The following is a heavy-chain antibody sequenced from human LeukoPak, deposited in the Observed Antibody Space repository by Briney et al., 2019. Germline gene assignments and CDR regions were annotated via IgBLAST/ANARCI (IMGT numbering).Heavy chain of an antibody. CDR2: INHNGST. D-gene: IGHD1-26*01. CDR1: DESFSDFY. J-gene: IGHJ4*02. CDR3: AREEGIVGARGLDY. V-gene: IGHV4-34*01. Sequence: SETLSLTCTVYDESFSDFYWNWIRQPPGKGLEWIGEINHNGSTNYNPSLKSRVTISLDTSKNQFSLKLSSVTAADTAVYYCAREEGIVGARGLDYWGQGTLVTVSS.